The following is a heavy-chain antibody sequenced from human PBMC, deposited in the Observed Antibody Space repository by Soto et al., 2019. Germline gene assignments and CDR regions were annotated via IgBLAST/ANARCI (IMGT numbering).Heavy chain of an antibody. D-gene: IGHD3-10*01. CDR2: MNPNSGNT. CDR3: SRGWYYGSGSPFDP. CDR1: GYTFTSYD. Sequence: QVQLVQSGAEVKKPGASVKVSCKASGYTFTSYDINWVRQATGQGLEWMGWMNPNSGNTGYAQKFQGRVTMPRNTSISTADMELSSLRSEDTAVYYCSRGWYYGSGSPFDPWGQGTLVTVSS. V-gene: IGHV1-8*01. J-gene: IGHJ5*02.